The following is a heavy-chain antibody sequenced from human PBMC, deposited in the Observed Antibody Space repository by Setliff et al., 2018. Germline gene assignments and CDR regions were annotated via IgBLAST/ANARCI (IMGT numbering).Heavy chain of an antibody. J-gene: IGHJ4*02. CDR3: ARGYCSGGSCADFDY. D-gene: IGHD2-15*01. Sequence: ASVKVSCKASGYTFIAYGMSWVRQAPGQSLEWMGWINTHTGNPTYAQGFTGRFVFYLDTSVSTAYRQISSLRADDTAVYDCARGYCSGGSCADFDYWGQGSLVTVSS. V-gene: IGHV7-4-1*02. CDR1: GYTFIAYG. CDR2: INTHTGNP.